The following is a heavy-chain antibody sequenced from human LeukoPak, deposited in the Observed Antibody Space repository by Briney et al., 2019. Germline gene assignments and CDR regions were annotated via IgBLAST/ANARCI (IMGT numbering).Heavy chain of an antibody. D-gene: IGHD6-6*01. Sequence: GASVKVSCKASGGTFSSYAISWVRQAPGQGLEWMGGIIPIFGTANYAQKFQGRVTITADESTSTAYMELSSLRSEDTAVYYRGRDLGSSSGFDYWGQGTLVTVSS. CDR1: GGTFSSYA. CDR2: IIPIFGTA. V-gene: IGHV1-69*13. CDR3: GRDLGSSSGFDY. J-gene: IGHJ4*02.